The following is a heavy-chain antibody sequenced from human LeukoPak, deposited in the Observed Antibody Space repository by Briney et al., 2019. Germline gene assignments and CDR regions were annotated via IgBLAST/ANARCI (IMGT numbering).Heavy chain of an antibody. CDR2: IKQDGSEK. V-gene: IGHV3-7*03. D-gene: IGHD2-15*01. J-gene: IGHJ6*03. Sequence: GGSLRLSCAASGFTFSDFWMTWARQAPGKGLEWVANIKQDGSEKYYAASVKGRFTISRDNAKNSLYLRMNSLRDEDTALYYCARGGGSIRHSYYYYVDVWGKGTSVTVSS. CDR3: ARGGGSIRHSYYYYVDV. CDR1: GFTFSDFW.